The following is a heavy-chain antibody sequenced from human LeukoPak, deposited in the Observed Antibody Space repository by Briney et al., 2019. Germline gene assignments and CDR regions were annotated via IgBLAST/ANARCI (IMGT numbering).Heavy chain of an antibody. V-gene: IGHV4-59*01. J-gene: IGHJ4*02. D-gene: IGHD4-23*01. CDR2: IYYSGST. Sequence: SETLSLTCTVSGGSIRTYYWSWIRQPPGKGLEWIGFIYYSGSTKYNPSLKSRVTISVDTSKNQFSLKLSSVTAADTAVYYCARLTRKTSVVPPDFDFWGQGILVTVSS. CDR3: ARLTRKTSVVPPDFDF. CDR1: GGSIRTYY.